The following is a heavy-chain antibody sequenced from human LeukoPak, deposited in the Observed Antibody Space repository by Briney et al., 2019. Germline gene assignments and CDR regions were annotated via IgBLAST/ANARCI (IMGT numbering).Heavy chain of an antibody. Sequence: GGSLRLSCAASGFIFSSYSMSWVRQAPGKGLEWVANIKQDGSERYYVDSVKGRFIVSRDNAKNSLYLQMNSLRAEDTAVYYCARVYDVWSGYYRDYWGQGTLVTVSS. CDR1: GFIFSSYS. CDR2: IKQDGSER. J-gene: IGHJ4*02. CDR3: ARVYDVWSGYYRDY. V-gene: IGHV3-7*04. D-gene: IGHD3-3*01.